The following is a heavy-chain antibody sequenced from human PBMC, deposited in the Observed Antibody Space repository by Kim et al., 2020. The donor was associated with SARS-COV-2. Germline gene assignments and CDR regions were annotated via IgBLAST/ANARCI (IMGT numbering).Heavy chain of an antibody. D-gene: IGHD4-4*01. V-gene: IGHV3-48*02. J-gene: IGHJ4*02. CDR2: IRSGSGAI. Sequence: GGSLRLSCVTSGFTFRDHSMNWVRQAPGKGLEWISYIRSGSGAIFYADSVRGRFVISRVDGRDSLYLQMNRLRDEDTALYYCARGLQYSFDLWGQGILVTVSS. CDR1: GFTFRDHS. CDR3: ARGLQYSFDL.